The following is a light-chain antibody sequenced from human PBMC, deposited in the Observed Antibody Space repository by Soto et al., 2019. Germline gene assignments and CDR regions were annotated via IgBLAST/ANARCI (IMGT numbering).Light chain of an antibody. CDR3: QQRSSWLT. CDR2: GAS. CDR1: QNVSSF. J-gene: IGKJ4*01. V-gene: IGKV3-11*01. Sequence: EIVLTQSPATLSLSPGERATLSCRASQNVSSFLAWFQQKPGQAPRLLIYGASNRATGIPARFSGSGSGTDFTLTISSLEPDDFAAYYCQQRSSWLTFGGGTKVDIK.